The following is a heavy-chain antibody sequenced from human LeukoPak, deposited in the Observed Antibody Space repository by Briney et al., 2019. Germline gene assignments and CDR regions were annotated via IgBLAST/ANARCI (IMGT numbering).Heavy chain of an antibody. CDR2: INPSGGST. Sequence: ASVKVSCKASGYTFTSYYMHWVRQAPGQGLEWMGIINPSGGSTNYVQKFQGRVTMTRDTSTSTVYMELSSLRSEDTAVYYCARERVTIFGVDVLYYYGMDVWGQGTTVTVSS. CDR1: GYTFTSYY. V-gene: IGHV1-46*01. D-gene: IGHD3-3*01. J-gene: IGHJ6*02. CDR3: ARERVTIFGVDVLYYYGMDV.